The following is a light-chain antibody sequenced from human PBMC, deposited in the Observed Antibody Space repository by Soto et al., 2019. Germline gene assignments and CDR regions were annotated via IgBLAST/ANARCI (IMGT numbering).Light chain of an antibody. Sequence: EIVLTQSPGTLSLSPGERATLSCRASQSVSSSYLAWYQQKPGQAPRLLIYVASSRATGSPDRFSGSGSGADFTLTISRLEPEDFAVYYCQQYGRSPRTFGQGTKVELK. J-gene: IGKJ1*01. CDR2: VAS. V-gene: IGKV3-20*01. CDR3: QQYGRSPRT. CDR1: QSVSSSY.